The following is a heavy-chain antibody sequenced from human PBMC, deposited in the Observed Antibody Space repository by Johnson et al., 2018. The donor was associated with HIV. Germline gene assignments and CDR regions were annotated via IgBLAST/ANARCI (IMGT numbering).Heavy chain of an antibody. CDR3: AKGEAQEGWIQLQLYALDF. Sequence: VQLVESGGGLVQPGGSLRLSCAASGFTFSIYDMHWVRQTTGKGLEWVSAIGVTSDTYYADSVKGRFTISRDLSKNTLYLQMNSLRPDDSALYYCAKGEAQEGWIQLQLYALDFWGQGTMVTVSS. CDR2: IGVTSDT. V-gene: IGHV3-13*01. D-gene: IGHD1-1*01. CDR1: GFTFSIYD. J-gene: IGHJ3*01.